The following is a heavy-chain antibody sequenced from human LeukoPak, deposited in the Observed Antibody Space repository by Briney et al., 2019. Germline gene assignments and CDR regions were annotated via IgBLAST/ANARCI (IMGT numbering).Heavy chain of an antibody. CDR1: GFTFSSYS. CDR2: ISSSSSTI. D-gene: IGHD3-10*01. V-gene: IGHV3-48*04. Sequence: PGRSRRLSCAASGFTFSSYSMNWVRQAPGKGLEWVSYISSSSSTIYYADSVKGRFTISRDNAKNSLYLQMNSLRAEDMAVYYCASLTYYYGSGSYSPAYGMDVWGQGTTVTVSS. CDR3: ASLTYYYGSGSYSPAYGMDV. J-gene: IGHJ6*02.